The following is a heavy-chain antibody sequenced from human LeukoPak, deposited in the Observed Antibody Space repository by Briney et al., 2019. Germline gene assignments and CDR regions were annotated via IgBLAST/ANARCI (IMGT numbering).Heavy chain of an antibody. Sequence: GGSLRLAWAAAGLTFSNYAIGWVRQAPRGGREWVSGISDSGGSTYYGDSVEGRFSIGTGNSKNTLYLQMNSLRAEDTAVYYSAKRGIMLPGVTILGFHKEAYYFDCWGQGTLVTVSS. D-gene: IGHD3-10*01. V-gene: IGHV3-23*01. CDR2: ISDSGGST. CDR3: AKRGIMLPGVTILGFHKEAYYFDC. CDR1: GLTFSNYA. J-gene: IGHJ4*02.